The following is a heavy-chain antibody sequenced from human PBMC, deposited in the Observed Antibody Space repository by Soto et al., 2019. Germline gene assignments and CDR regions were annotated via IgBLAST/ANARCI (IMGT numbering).Heavy chain of an antibody. CDR3: ARGRVEMATIFLDY. CDR1: GGSFSGYY. V-gene: IGHV4-34*01. D-gene: IGHD5-12*01. Sequence: KASETLSLTCAVYGGSFSGYYWSWIRQPPGKGLEWIGEINHSGSTNYNPSLKSRVTISVDTSKNQFSLKLSSVTAADTAVYYCARGRVEMATIFLDYWGQGTLVTVSS. J-gene: IGHJ4*02. CDR2: INHSGST.